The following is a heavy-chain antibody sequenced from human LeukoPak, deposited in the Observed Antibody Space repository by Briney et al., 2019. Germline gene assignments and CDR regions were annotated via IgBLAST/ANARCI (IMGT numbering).Heavy chain of an antibody. CDR2: IYYSGST. CDR1: GGSISSSSYY. Sequence: SETLSLTCTVSGGSISSSSYYWGWIRQPPGKGLEWIGSIYYSGSTYYNPYLKSRVTISVDTSKNQFSLKLSSVTAADTAVYYCATLGFSSGYYYYFDHWGQGTLVTVSS. J-gene: IGHJ4*02. V-gene: IGHV4-39*07. D-gene: IGHD3-22*01. CDR3: ATLGFSSGYYYYFDH.